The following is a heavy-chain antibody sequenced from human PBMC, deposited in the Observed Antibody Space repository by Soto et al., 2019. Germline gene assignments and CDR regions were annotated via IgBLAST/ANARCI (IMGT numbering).Heavy chain of an antibody. CDR3: ARGLGYCSSTSCYDSDYYYYYGMDV. V-gene: IGHV4-34*01. CDR1: GGSFSGYY. D-gene: IGHD2-2*01. J-gene: IGHJ6*02. CDR2: INHSGST. Sequence: QVQLQQWGAGLLKPSETLSLTCAVYGGSFSGYYWSWIRQPPGKGLEWIGEINHSGSTNYNPSLKSRVTISVDTSKNQCSLKLSSVTAADTAVYYCARGLGYCSSTSCYDSDYYYYYGMDVWGQGTTVTVSS.